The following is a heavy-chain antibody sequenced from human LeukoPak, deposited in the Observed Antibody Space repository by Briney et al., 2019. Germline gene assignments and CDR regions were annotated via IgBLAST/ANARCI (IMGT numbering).Heavy chain of an antibody. CDR2: ISSSSYI. J-gene: IGHJ4*02. CDR1: GFTFSSYS. Sequence: GGSLRPSCAASGFTFSSYSMNWVRQAPGKGLEWVSSISSSSYIYYADSVKGRFTISRDNAKNSLYLQMNSLRAEDTAVYYCAREKGYAGYYFDYWGQGTLVTVSS. V-gene: IGHV3-21*01. CDR3: AREKGYAGYYFDY. D-gene: IGHD5-12*01.